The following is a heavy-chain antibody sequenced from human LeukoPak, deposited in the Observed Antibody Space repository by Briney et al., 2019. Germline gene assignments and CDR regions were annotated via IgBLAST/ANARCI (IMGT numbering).Heavy chain of an antibody. CDR3: ARLRDGYKES. J-gene: IGHJ5*02. V-gene: IGHV5-51*01. Sequence: GESLKISCKGSGYSFTNYWIGWVRQTPGKGLEWMGIIYPGDSDTRYSPSFQGQVTISADKSISTAYLQWSSLKASGSAMYYCARLRDGYKESWGQGTLVTVSS. CDR1: GYSFTNYW. D-gene: IGHD5-24*01. CDR2: IYPGDSDT.